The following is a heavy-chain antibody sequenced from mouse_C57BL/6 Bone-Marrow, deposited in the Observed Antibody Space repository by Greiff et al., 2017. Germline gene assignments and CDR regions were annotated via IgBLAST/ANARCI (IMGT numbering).Heavy chain of an antibody. D-gene: IGHD2-4*01. V-gene: IGHV5-9-1*02. CDR3: TRDLRLRYWYFDV. J-gene: IGHJ1*03. CDR1: GFTFSSYA. Sequence: EVMLVESGEGLVKPGGSLKLSCAASGFTFSSYAMSWVRQTPEKRLEWVAYISSGGDYIYYADTVKGRFTISRDNARNTLYLQMSSLKSEDTAMDYCTRDLRLRYWYFDVWGTGTTVTVSA. CDR2: ISSGGDYI.